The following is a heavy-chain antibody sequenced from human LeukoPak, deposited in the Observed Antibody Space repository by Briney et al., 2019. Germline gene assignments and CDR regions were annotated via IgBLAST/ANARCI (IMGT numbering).Heavy chain of an antibody. J-gene: IGHJ4*02. CDR3: ARAGYDYVWGSYRPWAPDY. D-gene: IGHD3-16*02. CDR2: IIPIFGTA. V-gene: IGHV1-69*13. CDR1: GGTFSSYA. Sequence: SVKVSCKASGGTFSSYAISWVRQAPGQGLEWMGGIIPIFGTANYAQKFQGRVTITADESTSTAYMELSSLRSEDTAVYYCARAGYDYVWGSYRPWAPDYWGQGTLVTVSS.